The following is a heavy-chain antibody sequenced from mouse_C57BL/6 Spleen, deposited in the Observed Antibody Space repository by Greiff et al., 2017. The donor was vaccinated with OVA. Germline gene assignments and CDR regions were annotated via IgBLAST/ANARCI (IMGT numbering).Heavy chain of an antibody. V-gene: IGHV1-52*01. D-gene: IGHD1-1*01. CDR2: IDPSDSET. CDR3: ARTYYYGSSHAMDY. Sequence: QVQLQQPGAELVRPGSSVKLSCKASGYTFTSYWMHWVKQRPIQGLEWIGNIDPSDSETHYNQKFKDKATLTVDKSSSTAYMQLSSLTSEDSAVYYCARTYYYGSSHAMDYWGQGTSVTVSS. J-gene: IGHJ4*01. CDR1: GYTFTSYW.